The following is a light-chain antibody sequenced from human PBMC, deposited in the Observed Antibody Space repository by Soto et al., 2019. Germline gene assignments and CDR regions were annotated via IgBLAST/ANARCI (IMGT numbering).Light chain of an antibody. Sequence: QSVLTQPPSASGTPGQRVTISCSGGSSNIESNTVNWYRQLPGAAPTLLIYSNNQRPSGVPDRFSGSKSGTSGSLTISGLQSEDEADYYCVAWDDTLNGYVLGAGTKVTVL. CDR2: SNN. V-gene: IGLV1-44*01. CDR3: VAWDDTLNGYV. CDR1: SSNIESNT. J-gene: IGLJ1*01.